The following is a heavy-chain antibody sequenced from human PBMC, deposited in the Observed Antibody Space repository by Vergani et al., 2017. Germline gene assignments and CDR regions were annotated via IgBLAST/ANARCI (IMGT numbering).Heavy chain of an antibody. J-gene: IGHJ4*02. CDR3: ARGCYVSALDY. CDR2: IIPILGIA. CDR1: GGTFSSYA. V-gene: IGHV1-69*09. Sequence: QVQLVQSGSELKKPGSSVKVSCKASGGTFSSYATSWVRQAPGQGLEWRGRIIPILGIANYAQKFQGRVTITADKSTCTAYMDLSSLRSEDTAVYYCARGCYVSALDYWGQGTLVTVSS. D-gene: IGHD2-15*01.